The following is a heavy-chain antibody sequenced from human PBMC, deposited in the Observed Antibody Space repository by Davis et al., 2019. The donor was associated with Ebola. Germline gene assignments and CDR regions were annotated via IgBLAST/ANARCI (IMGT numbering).Heavy chain of an antibody. CDR1: GNTISTYT. J-gene: IGHJ4*02. CDR2: IIPIFGTT. CDR3: ARGPSVATAHYFDY. Sequence: SVKVSCKASGNTISTYTIDWVRQAPGQGLEWMGGIIPIFGTTNYAQKFRGRVMITADKSTRIAYMELNSLTPEDTAVYYCARGPSVATAHYFDYWGQGTLVTVSS. V-gene: IGHV1-69*06. D-gene: IGHD2-21*02.